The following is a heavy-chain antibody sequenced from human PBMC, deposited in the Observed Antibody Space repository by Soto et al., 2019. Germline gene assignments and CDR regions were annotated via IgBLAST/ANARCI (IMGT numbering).Heavy chain of an antibody. V-gene: IGHV1-69*13. Sequence: ASVKVSCKASGGTFSSNAISWVRQAPGQGLEWMGGIIPIFGTANYAQKFQGRVTITADESTSTAHMELSSLRSEDTAVYYCARDKAGRRFGELLGGMDVWGQGTTVTVSS. CDR2: IIPIFGTA. CDR1: GGTFSSNA. CDR3: ARDKAGRRFGELLGGMDV. J-gene: IGHJ6*02. D-gene: IGHD3-10*01.